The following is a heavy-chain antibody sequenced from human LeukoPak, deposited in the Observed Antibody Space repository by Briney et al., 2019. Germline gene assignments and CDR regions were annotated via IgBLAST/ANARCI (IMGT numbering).Heavy chain of an antibody. CDR2: ISYDGSDK. D-gene: IGHD2-2*01. J-gene: IGHJ4*02. CDR1: GFTFSSYG. V-gene: IGHV3-30*18. Sequence: PGGSLRLSCAASGFTFSSYGMHWVRQAPGKGLEWVAVISYDGSDKNYADSVKGRFTISRDNSNNRVYLQMNSLRAEDTAVYYCAKVPRYCSSISCPDFDYWGQGTLVTVSS. CDR3: AKVPRYCSSISCPDFDY.